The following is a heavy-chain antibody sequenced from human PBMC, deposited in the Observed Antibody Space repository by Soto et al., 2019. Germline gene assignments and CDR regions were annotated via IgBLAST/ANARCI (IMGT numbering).Heavy chain of an antibody. CDR3: ARVSGQQLAS. Sequence: ASVKVSCKASGYTFTSYEINWVRQATGQGLEWMGWMDPNSGNTGYAQKFQGRVTMTRNTSISTAYMELSSLRSDDTAVYYCARVSGQQLASWGQGTLVTVSS. V-gene: IGHV1-8*01. D-gene: IGHD6-13*01. CDR2: MDPNSGNT. CDR1: GYTFTSYE. J-gene: IGHJ4*02.